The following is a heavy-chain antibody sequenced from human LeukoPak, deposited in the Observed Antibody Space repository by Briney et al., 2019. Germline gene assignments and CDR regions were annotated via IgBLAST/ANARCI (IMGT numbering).Heavy chain of an antibody. V-gene: IGHV3-21*01. D-gene: IGHD3-10*01. CDR3: ARDVYDSGTRLFDY. J-gene: IGHJ4*02. CDR1: GFTFSSYS. CDR2: ISSSTSYI. Sequence: GGSPRLSCAASGFTFSSYSMNWVRQAPGKGLEWVSSISSSTSYIYYADSVKGRFTISRDNAKNSLYLQMNSLRVEDTAVYYCARDVYDSGTRLFDYWGQGTLVTVSS.